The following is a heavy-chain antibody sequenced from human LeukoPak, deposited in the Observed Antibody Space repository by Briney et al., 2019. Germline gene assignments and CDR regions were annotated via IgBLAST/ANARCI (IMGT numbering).Heavy chain of an antibody. J-gene: IGHJ5*02. CDR3: AKDLSYANWFDP. V-gene: IGHV3-30*18. CDR1: GFTFSSYG. CDR2: ISYDGSNK. D-gene: IGHD1-26*01. Sequence: GRSLRLSCAASGFTFSSYGMHWVRQAPGKGLEWVAVISYDGSNKYYADSVKGRFTISRDNSRNTLYLQMNSLRAEDTAVYYCAKDLSYANWFDPWGQGTLVTVS.